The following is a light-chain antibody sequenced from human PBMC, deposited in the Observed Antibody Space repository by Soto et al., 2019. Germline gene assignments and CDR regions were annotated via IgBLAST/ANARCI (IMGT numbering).Light chain of an antibody. Sequence: EIVLTQSPGTLSLSPGERATLSCRASQSVSSSYLAWYQQKPGQAPSLLIYGASSRATGIPDRFSGSGSGTDFTLTISRLEPEDFAVYYCKHYGSSPRVTFGQGTRLEIK. J-gene: IGKJ5*01. V-gene: IGKV3-20*01. CDR3: KHYGSSPRVT. CDR2: GAS. CDR1: QSVSSSY.